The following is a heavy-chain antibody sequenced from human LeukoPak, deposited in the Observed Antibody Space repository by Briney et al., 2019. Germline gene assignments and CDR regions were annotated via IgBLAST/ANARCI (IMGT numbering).Heavy chain of an antibody. J-gene: IGHJ4*02. CDR3: ARWAGGYDAYYFDY. D-gene: IGHD5-12*01. Sequence: GASVKVSCKASGYTFTGYYMHWVRQAPGQGLEWMGWINPNSGGTNYAQKFRGRVTMTRDTSISTAYMELSRLRSDDTAVYYCARWAGGYDAYYFDYWGQGTLVTVSS. V-gene: IGHV1-2*02. CDR2: INPNSGGT. CDR1: GYTFTGYY.